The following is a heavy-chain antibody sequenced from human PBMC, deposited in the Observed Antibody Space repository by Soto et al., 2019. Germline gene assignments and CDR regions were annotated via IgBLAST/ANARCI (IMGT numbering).Heavy chain of an antibody. CDR3: ANLRESSIYYCYDMDV. Sequence: EEQLLESGGGLVQPGGSLRLSCAASGFTFSTSAMSWVRQAPGKGLEWVSATSGGSTFYAESVKGRFSISSDTSKNTLYLQMDSLRAEDTSVEDGANLRESSIYYCYDMDVWCQGTKVTVSS. J-gene: IGHJ6*02. CDR1: GFTFSTSA. D-gene: IGHD3-3*02. CDR2: TSGGST. V-gene: IGHV3-23*01.